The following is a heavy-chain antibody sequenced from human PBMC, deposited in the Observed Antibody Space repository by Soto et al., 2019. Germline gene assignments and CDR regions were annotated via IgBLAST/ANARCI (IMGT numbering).Heavy chain of an antibody. J-gene: IGHJ5*02. D-gene: IGHD5-12*01. CDR2: ISWNSGSI. CDR1: GFTFDDYA. V-gene: IGHV3-9*01. CDR3: AKDRNSRYDFNWFDP. Sequence: EVQLVESGGGLVQPGRSLRLSCAASGFTFDDYAMHWVRQAPGKGLEWVSGISWNSGSIGYADSVKGRFTISRDNAKNSLYLQMNSLRAEDTALYYCAKDRNSRYDFNWFDPWGQGTLVTVSS.